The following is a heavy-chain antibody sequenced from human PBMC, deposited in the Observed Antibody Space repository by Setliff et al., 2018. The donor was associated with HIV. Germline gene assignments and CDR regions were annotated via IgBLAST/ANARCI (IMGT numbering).Heavy chain of an antibody. CDR2: INAGGGNT. V-gene: IGHV3-23*01. CDR3: AKERGSSQPCDY. J-gene: IGHJ4*02. Sequence: GESLTISCAASGFTFNNFGMNWVRQAPGKGLEFVSAINAGGGNTYYANSVKGRFTISRDNSKNMLYLQMNSLRADDTAVYFCAKERGSSQPCDYWGQGTLVTVSS. D-gene: IGHD3-10*01. CDR1: GFTFNNFG.